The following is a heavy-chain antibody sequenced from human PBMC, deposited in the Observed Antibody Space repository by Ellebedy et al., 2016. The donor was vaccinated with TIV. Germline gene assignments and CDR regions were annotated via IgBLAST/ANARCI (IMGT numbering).Heavy chain of an antibody. J-gene: IGHJ5*02. D-gene: IGHD4-17*01. CDR1: GFNFRSYW. Sequence: PGGSLRFSCAASGFNFRSYWMTWVRQAPGKGLEWVAKIRQEGDEIYYVESVKGRFTISRDNAKNSLFLQMNSLRVEDTAVYYCARRASYGDYAVQVNPWFDPWGQGTLVTVSS. CDR2: IRQEGDEI. V-gene: IGHV3-7*01. CDR3: ARRASYGDYAVQVNPWFDP.